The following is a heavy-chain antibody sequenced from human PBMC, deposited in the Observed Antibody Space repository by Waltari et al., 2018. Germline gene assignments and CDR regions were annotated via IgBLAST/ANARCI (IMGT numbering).Heavy chain of an antibody. CDR1: GYTFTSYD. CDR2: MNPNSGNT. J-gene: IGHJ3*02. V-gene: IGHV1-8*03. Sequence: QVQLVQSGAEVKKPGASVKVSCTASGYTFTSYDINWVRQATGQGLEWMGWMNPNSGNTGYAQKFQGRVTITADKSTSTAYMELSSLRSEDTAVYYCARDLSSSWWRVDIWGQGTMVTVSS. CDR3: ARDLSSSWWRVDI. D-gene: IGHD6-13*01.